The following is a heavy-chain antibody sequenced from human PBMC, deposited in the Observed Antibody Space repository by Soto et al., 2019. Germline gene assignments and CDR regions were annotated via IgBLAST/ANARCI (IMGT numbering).Heavy chain of an antibody. CDR3: VRVNRDGARPFDY. D-gene: IGHD4-17*01. CDR2: MNPNIDNT. CDR1: GYTFTSYD. J-gene: IGHJ4*02. Sequence: QVQLVQSGAEVKKPGASVKVSCKASGYTFTSYDITWVRQASGQGLEWLGWMNPNIDNTGYAHKFLGRVTLTRDTSISTAYMELSSLRSEDTAVYYCVRVNRDGARPFDYWGQGTLVTGSS. V-gene: IGHV1-8*01.